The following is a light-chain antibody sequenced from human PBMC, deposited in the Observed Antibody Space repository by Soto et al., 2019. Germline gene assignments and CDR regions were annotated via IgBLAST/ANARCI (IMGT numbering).Light chain of an antibody. V-gene: IGKV1-39*01. Sequence: DIQMTQSPSSVSASVGDRVTITCRASHLNWYQQKPGKGPKLLIYTASSLQSGVPSRFSGSGSGTDFTLTISSLQPEDFATYYCQQSYSNPLVTFGGGTKVDIK. CDR2: TAS. CDR1: H. CDR3: QQSYSNPLVT. J-gene: IGKJ4*01.